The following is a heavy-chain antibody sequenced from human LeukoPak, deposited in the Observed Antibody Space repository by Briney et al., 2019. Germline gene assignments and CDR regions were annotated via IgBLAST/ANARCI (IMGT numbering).Heavy chain of an antibody. Sequence: SVKVSCKASGGTFSSYAISWVRQAPGQGLEWMGGIIPIFGTANYAQKFQGRVTITADESTSTAYMELSSLRSEDTAVYYCARDYVDYYDSSGYNNWFDPWGQGTLVTVSS. CDR3: ARDYVDYYDSSGYNNWFDP. V-gene: IGHV1-69*13. D-gene: IGHD3-22*01. CDR1: GGTFSSYA. J-gene: IGHJ5*02. CDR2: IIPIFGTA.